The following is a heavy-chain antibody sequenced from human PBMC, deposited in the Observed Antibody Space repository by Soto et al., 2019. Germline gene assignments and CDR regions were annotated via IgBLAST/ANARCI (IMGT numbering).Heavy chain of an antibody. D-gene: IGHD5-18*01. J-gene: IGHJ6*02. CDR1: GFTVSSNY. Sequence: GGSLRLSCAASGFTVSSNYMSWVRQAPGKGLEWVSVIYSGGSTYYADSVKGRFTISRDNSKNTLYLQMNSLRAEDTAVYYCARDSYSYGFSSYYYGMDVWGQGTTVTVSS. CDR3: ARDSYSYGFSSYYYGMDV. CDR2: IYSGGST. V-gene: IGHV3-53*01.